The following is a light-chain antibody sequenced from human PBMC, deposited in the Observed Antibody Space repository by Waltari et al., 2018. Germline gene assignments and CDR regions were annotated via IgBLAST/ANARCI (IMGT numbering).Light chain of an antibody. CDR3: QQYGISPRT. CDR2: EVS. V-gene: IGKV3-20*01. CDR1: QTVFNNF. J-gene: IGKJ1*01. Sequence: EIVLTQSPGTLSLSPGERATLSCRASQTVFNNFLAWYQQRPGQAPRLVMFEVSSRATGIPHRFSGSGSGTDFTLTITRLEPEDFAVYYGQQYGISPRTFGQGTKVELK.